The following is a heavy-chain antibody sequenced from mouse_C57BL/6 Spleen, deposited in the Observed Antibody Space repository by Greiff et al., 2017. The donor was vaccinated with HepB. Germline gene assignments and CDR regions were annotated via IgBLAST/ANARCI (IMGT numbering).Heavy chain of an antibody. CDR1: GYTFTSYW. V-gene: IGHV1-55*01. CDR2: IYPGSGST. D-gene: IGHD1-1*01. CDR3: ASRRGGYYGSSGAWFAY. Sequence: QVQLQQPGAELVKPGASVKMSCKASGYTFTSYWITWVKQRPGQGLEWIGDIYPGSGSTNYNEKFKSKATLTVDTSSSTAYMQLSSLTSEDSAVYYCASRRGGYYGSSGAWFAYWGQGTLVTVSA. J-gene: IGHJ3*01.